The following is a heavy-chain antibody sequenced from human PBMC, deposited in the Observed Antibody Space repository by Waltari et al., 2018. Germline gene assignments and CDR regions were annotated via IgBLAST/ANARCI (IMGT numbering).Heavy chain of an antibody. J-gene: IGHJ4*02. V-gene: IGHV3-74*01. CDR2: INSDGSST. D-gene: IGHD4-4*01. CDR3: ARDQKDYRNFWGY. CDR1: GFTFSSYW. Sequence: EVQLVESGGGLVQPGGSLRLSCAASGFTFSSYWMHWVRQAPGKGLVLVSRINSDGSSTSYADSVKGRFTISRDNARNTLYLQMNSLRAEDTAVYYCARDQKDYRNFWGYWGQGTLVTVSS.